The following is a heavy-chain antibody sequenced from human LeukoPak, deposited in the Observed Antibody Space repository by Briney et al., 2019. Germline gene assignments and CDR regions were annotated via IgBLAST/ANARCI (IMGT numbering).Heavy chain of an antibody. Sequence: GGSLRLSCAASGFTFSSYAMSWVRQATGKGLEWISTISGSGGSTYYADSVKGRFTISRDNSKSTLHLQMNSLRAEDTAVYYCAGSPIDYWGQGTLVTVSS. D-gene: IGHD3-10*01. CDR3: AGSPIDY. CDR2: ISGSGGST. CDR1: GFTFSSYA. V-gene: IGHV3-23*01. J-gene: IGHJ4*02.